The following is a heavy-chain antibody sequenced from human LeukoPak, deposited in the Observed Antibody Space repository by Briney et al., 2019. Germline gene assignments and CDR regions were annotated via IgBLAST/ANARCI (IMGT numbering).Heavy chain of an antibody. D-gene: IGHD6-13*01. V-gene: IGHV4-59*01. CDR1: GGSISSYY. J-gene: IGHJ4*02. CDR3: ARTPGIAAFDY. Sequence: SETLSLTCTVSGGSISSYYWSWIRQPPGKGLEWIGYIYYSGSTNYSPSLKSRVTISVDTSKNQFSLKLSSVTAADTAVYYCARTPGIAAFDYWGQGTLVTVSS. CDR2: IYYSGST.